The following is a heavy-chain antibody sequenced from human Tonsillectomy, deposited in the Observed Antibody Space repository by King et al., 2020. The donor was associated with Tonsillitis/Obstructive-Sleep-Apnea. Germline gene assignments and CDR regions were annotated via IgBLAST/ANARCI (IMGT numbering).Heavy chain of an antibody. Sequence: QLQESGPGLVKPSETLSLTCTVSGGSISSYYWSWLRQPPGKGLEWSGYIYYSGSTNYNPSLKSRVTISVDTSKNQFSLKLSSVTAADTAVYYCARDRPYYYYYMDVWGKGTTVTVSS. CDR2: IYYSGST. V-gene: IGHV4-59*01. J-gene: IGHJ6*03. CDR3: ARDRPYYYYYMDV. CDR1: GGSISSYY.